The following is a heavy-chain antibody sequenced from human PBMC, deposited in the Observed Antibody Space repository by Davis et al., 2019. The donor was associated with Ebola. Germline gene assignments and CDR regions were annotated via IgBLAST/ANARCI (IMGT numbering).Heavy chain of an antibody. Sequence: PGGSLRLSCAASGFTFSSYWMHWVRQAPGKGLEWVSSMNSAGTISYYADSVKGRFTISRDDAKESLYLHMNSLRAEDTAVYYCARSGGDCYSRGDCYFQHWGQGTLVTVSS. V-gene: IGHV3-21*01. CDR1: GFTFSSYW. CDR2: MNSAGTIS. D-gene: IGHD2-21*02. CDR3: ARSGGDCYSRGDCYFQH. J-gene: IGHJ1*01.